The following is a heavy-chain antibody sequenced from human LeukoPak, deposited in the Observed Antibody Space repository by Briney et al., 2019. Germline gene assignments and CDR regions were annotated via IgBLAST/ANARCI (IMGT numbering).Heavy chain of an antibody. J-gene: IGHJ6*03. CDR1: GFTFSTSW. V-gene: IGHV3-74*03. Sequence: PGGSQRLSCEGSGFTFSTSWMHWVRQAPGKGLVWVSRIDSDGSRITYADSVKGRFTISRDNAKNTVYLQMNSLRAEDTAVYYCARHRPARYCSGGSCYPNYYYYYMDVWGKGTTVTISS. CDR3: ARHRPARYCSGGSCYPNYYYYYMDV. CDR2: IDSDGSRI. D-gene: IGHD2-15*01.